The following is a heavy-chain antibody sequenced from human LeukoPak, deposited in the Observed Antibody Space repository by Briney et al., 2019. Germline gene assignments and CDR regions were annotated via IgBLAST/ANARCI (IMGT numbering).Heavy chain of an antibody. CDR2: ISSSSSYI. D-gene: IGHD6-6*01. J-gene: IGHJ4*02. V-gene: IGHV3-21*01. CDR1: GFTFSSYS. CDR3: ARGAKNNLEYSSSGDY. Sequence: GGSLRLSCAASGFTFSSYSMNWVRQAPGKGLEWASSISSSSSYIYYADSVKGRFTISRDNAKNSLYLQMNSLRAEDTAVYYCARGAKNNLEYSSSGDYWGQGTLVTVSS.